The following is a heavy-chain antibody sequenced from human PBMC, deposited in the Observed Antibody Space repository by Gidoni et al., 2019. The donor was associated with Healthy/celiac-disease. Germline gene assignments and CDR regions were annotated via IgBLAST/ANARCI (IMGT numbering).Heavy chain of an antibody. J-gene: IGHJ3*02. CDR1: GYTFTGYY. CDR3: ARSNSGYCSGGSCYSLAFDI. V-gene: IGHV1-2*04. Sequence: QVQLVQSGAEVKKPGASVKVSCKASGYTFTGYYMHWVRQAPGQGLEWMGGIKPNSGGTNYAQKFQGWVTMTMDTSISTAYMKLSRLRSDDTAVYYGARSNSGYCSGGSCYSLAFDIWGQGTMVTVSS. D-gene: IGHD2-15*01. CDR2: IKPNSGGT.